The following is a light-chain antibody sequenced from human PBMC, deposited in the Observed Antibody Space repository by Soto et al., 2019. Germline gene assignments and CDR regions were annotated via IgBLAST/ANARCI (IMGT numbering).Light chain of an antibody. CDR2: GAS. CDR1: QSVSSN. CDR3: KQYNSWPPVT. Sequence: EIVMTQSPATLSVSPGERATLSCRASQSVSSNLAWYQQKPGQAPRLLIYGASTRATGIPARFSGSGSGTEFTLTISSLQSEDFAVYYCKQYNSWPPVTFGQGTKVDIK. V-gene: IGKV3-15*01. J-gene: IGKJ1*01.